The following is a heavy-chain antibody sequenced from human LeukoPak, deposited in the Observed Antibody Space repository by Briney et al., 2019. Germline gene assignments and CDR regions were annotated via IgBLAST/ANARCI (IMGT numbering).Heavy chain of an antibody. CDR1: GYTFTGYY. CDR3: ARDVGEYCSSTNCYASHY. V-gene: IGHV1-2*02. CDR2: INPHSGGT. D-gene: IGHD2-2*01. J-gene: IGHJ4*02. Sequence: ASVRVSCKASGYTFTGYYIHWVRQAPGQGLEWMGWINPHSGGTNYAQKFQGGVTMTRDTSITTAYMELSSLRSDDTAVYYCARDVGEYCSSTNCYASHYWGQGTLVTVSS.